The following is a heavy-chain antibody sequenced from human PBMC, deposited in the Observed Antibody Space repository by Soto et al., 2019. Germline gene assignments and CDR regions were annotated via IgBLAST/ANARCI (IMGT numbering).Heavy chain of an antibody. D-gene: IGHD6-6*01. CDR1: GGSISSYY. V-gene: IGHV4-59*01. CDR2: IYYSGST. J-gene: IGHJ4*02. CDR3: ARFIAARGVGPYYFDY. Sequence: PSETLSLTCTVSGGSISSYYWSWIRQPPGKGLEWIGYIYYSGSTNYNPSLKSRVTISVDTSKNQFSLKLSSVTAADTAVHYCARFIAARGVGPYYFDYWGQGTLVTVSS.